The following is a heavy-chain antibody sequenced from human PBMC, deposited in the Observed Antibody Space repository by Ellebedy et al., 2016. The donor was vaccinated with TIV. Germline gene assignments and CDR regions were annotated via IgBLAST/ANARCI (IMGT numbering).Heavy chain of an antibody. CDR2: INPNSGAT. V-gene: IGHV1-2*02. D-gene: IGHD3-22*01. CDR3: ARAEDSSGYYTDWFDP. CDR1: GYTFTDYY. Sequence: AASVKVSCKASGYTFTDYYMHWVRQAPGQGLEWVGWINPNSGATIYAQKFQGRVTMTRDTSISTAYMELSRLRSDDTAVYYCARAEDSSGYYTDWFDPWGQGTLVTVSS. J-gene: IGHJ5*02.